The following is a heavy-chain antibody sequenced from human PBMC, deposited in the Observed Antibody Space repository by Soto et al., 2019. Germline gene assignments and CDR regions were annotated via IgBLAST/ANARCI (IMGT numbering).Heavy chain of an antibody. CDR2: ISYDGSNK. V-gene: IGHV3-30*18. CDR3: AKWGIALDY. CDR1: GFTFSSYG. J-gene: IGHJ4*02. D-gene: IGHD6-13*01. Sequence: TGGSLRLSCAASGFTFSSYGMHWVRQAPGKGLEWVAVISYDGSNKYYADSVKGRFTISRDNSKNTLYLQMNSLRAEDTAVYYCAKWGIALDYWGQGTLVTVSS.